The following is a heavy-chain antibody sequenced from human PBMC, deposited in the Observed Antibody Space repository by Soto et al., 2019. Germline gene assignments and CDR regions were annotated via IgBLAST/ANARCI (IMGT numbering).Heavy chain of an antibody. V-gene: IGHV4-59*01. J-gene: IGHJ4*02. CDR3: ATHMRYRPGGGATAPFDY. Sequence: QVQLQESGPGLVKPSETLSLTCTVSGGSISSYYWSWIRQPPGKGLEWIGYIYYSGSTNYNPSLNSRVTISVATSKHQFSLKLSSVTAADTAVYYCATHMRYRPGGGATAPFDYWGQGTLVTVSS. CDR2: IYYSGST. D-gene: IGHD1-26*01. CDR1: GGSISSYY.